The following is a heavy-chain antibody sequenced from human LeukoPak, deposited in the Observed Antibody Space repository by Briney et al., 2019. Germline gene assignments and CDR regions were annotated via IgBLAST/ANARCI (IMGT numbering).Heavy chain of an antibody. V-gene: IGHV3-20*04. Sequence: GGSLRLSCAASGFTFSSYWMHWVRQAPGKGLEWVSGINWNGGSTGYADSVKGRFTISRDNAKNSLYLQMNSLRAEDTALYYCARVASHYGSGSYFPPYFDYWGQGTLVTVSS. D-gene: IGHD3-10*01. CDR3: ARVASHYGSGSYFPPYFDY. CDR1: GFTFSSYW. J-gene: IGHJ4*02. CDR2: INWNGGST.